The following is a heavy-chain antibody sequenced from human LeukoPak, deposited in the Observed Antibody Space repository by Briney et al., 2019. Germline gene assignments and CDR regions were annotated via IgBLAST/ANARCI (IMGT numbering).Heavy chain of an antibody. J-gene: IGHJ6*02. CDR2: INHGGST. CDR1: GGSFSGYY. Sequence: SETLSLTCAVYGGSFSGYYWSWIRQPPGKGLEWIGEINHGGSTNYNPSLKSRVTISVDTSKNQFSLKLSSVAAADTAVYYCARRRITIFGVVIYYYGMDVWGQGTTVTVSS. V-gene: IGHV4-34*01. CDR3: ARRRITIFGVVIYYYGMDV. D-gene: IGHD3-3*01.